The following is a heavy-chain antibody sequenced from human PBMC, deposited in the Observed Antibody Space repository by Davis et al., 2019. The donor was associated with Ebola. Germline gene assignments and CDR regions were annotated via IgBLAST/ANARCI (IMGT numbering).Heavy chain of an antibody. D-gene: IGHD1-26*01. CDR1: GFTFSSYA. CDR2: ISYDGSNK. J-gene: IGHJ1*01. Sequence: GESLKISCAASGFTFSSYAMHWVRQAPGKGLEWVAVISYDGSNKYYADSVKGRFTISRDNSKNTLYLQMNSLRAEDTAVYYCARVPHLTHGNWGQGTLVTVSS. CDR3: ARVPHLTHGN. V-gene: IGHV3-30-3*01.